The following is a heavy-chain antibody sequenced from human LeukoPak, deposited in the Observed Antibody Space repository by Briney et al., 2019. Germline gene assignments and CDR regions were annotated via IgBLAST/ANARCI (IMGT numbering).Heavy chain of an antibody. D-gene: IGHD2-2*01. CDR1: GFTFSSYS. Sequence: GGSLRLSCAASGFTFSSYSMNWVRQAPGKGLEWVSSISSSSSYIYYADSVKGRFTISRDNSKNTLYLQMNSLRAEDTAVYYCARGRYQLLSHFYYYGMDVWGQGTTVTVSS. J-gene: IGHJ6*02. V-gene: IGHV3-21*01. CDR2: ISSSSSYI. CDR3: ARGRYQLLSHFYYYGMDV.